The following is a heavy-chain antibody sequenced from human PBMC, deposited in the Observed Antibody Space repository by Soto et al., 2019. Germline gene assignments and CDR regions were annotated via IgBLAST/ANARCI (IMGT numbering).Heavy chain of an antibody. J-gene: IGHJ4*02. Sequence: QVQLQESGPGLVKPSQTLSLTCTVSGGSISSGGYYWSWIRQHPGKGLEWIGYIYYSGSTYYNPSLKSRVTISVDTSKNQFSLKLSSVTAADTVVYYCARDRDGSGDFDYWGQGTLVTVSS. V-gene: IGHV4-31*03. CDR2: IYYSGST. D-gene: IGHD3-10*01. CDR3: ARDRDGSGDFDY. CDR1: GGSISSGGYY.